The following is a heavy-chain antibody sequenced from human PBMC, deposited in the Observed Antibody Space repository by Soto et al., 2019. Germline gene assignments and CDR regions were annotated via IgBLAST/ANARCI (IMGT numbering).Heavy chain of an antibody. CDR2: ISSSSSYI. J-gene: IGHJ4*02. Sequence: PGGSLRLSCAASGFTFSSYSMNWVRQAPGKGLEWVSSISSSSSYIYYADSVKGRFTISRDNAKNTLYLQMNSLRAEDTAVYYCAKDSQYQLPPTNADFDYWGQGTLVTVSS. CDR1: GFTFSSYS. D-gene: IGHD2-2*01. V-gene: IGHV3-21*04. CDR3: AKDSQYQLPPTNADFDY.